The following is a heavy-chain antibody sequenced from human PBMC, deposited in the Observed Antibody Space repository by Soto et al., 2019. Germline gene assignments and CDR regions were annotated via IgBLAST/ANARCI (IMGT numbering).Heavy chain of an antibody. CDR3: ASRERVDAFEI. Sequence: QVQLVQSGAEVKKPGSSVKVSCKASGGTFSSYAITWVRQAPGQGLEWMGGIIPFLGSANYAQKFQDRVTITADESTSTTYMELSSLRSEDAAVYYCASRERVDAFEIWGQGTMVTVSS. CDR2: IIPFLGSA. J-gene: IGHJ3*02. D-gene: IGHD1-26*01. CDR1: GGTFSSYA. V-gene: IGHV1-69*01.